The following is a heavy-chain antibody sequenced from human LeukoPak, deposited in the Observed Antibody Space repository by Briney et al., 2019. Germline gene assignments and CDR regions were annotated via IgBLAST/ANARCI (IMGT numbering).Heavy chain of an antibody. CDR1: GFTLSLYS. Sequence: TGGSLRLSCTASGFTLSLYSMHWVRQAPGKGLEWVSSIGRSSQYIYYGDSVRGRFTISRDNAKNSLYLDMNSPRAEDTAVYYCARDASNIDFAPYFYYMDVWGKGPRSPSP. J-gene: IGHJ6*03. D-gene: IGHD3-3*01. CDR2: IGRSSQYI. CDR3: ARDASNIDFAPYFYYMDV. V-gene: IGHV3-21*01.